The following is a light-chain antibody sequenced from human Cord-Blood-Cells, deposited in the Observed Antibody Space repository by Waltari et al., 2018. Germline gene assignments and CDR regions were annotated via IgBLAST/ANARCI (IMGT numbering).Light chain of an antibody. Sequence: QSALPQPASVSGSPGQSITTSCTGTSSDVGGYNHVSWYQQHPGKAPKLVIYDVSNQPSGVSNRFSGSKSGNTPSLTISGLQAEDEADYYCSSYTSSSTYVFGTGTKVTVL. CDR3: SSYTSSSTYV. CDR1: SSDVGGYNH. J-gene: IGLJ1*01. CDR2: DVS. V-gene: IGLV2-14*03.